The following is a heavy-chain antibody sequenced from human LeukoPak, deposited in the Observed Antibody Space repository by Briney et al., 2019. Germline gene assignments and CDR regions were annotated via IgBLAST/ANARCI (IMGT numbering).Heavy chain of an antibody. CDR2: ISYDGSNK. CDR3: ARDGKRLLWFGELEGYYFDY. J-gene: IGHJ4*02. Sequence: GRSLRLSCAASGFTFSSYAMHWVRQAPGKGLEWVAVISYDGSNKYYADSVKGRFTISRDNSKNTLYLQMNSLRAEDTAVYYSARDGKRLLWFGELEGYYFDYWGQGTLVTVSS. D-gene: IGHD3-10*01. V-gene: IGHV3-30*04. CDR1: GFTFSSYA.